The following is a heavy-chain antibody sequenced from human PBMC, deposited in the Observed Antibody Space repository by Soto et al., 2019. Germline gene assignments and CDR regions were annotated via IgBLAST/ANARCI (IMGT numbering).Heavy chain of an antibody. D-gene: IGHD6-19*01. Sequence: SETLSLTCTVSGGSISSSRYYWGRIRQPPGKGLEWIGRINRSGSTNYNPSLTRRATLSVDTSKNQVSLKLTSVTAADTAVYYCARLASGWQYYYFDFWGRGTPVTVSS. CDR2: INRSGST. CDR3: ARLASGWQYYYFDF. CDR1: GGSISSSRYY. V-gene: IGHV4-39*07. J-gene: IGHJ2*01.